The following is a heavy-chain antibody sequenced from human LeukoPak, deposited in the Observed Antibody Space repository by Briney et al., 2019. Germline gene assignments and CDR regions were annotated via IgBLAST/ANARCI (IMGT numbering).Heavy chain of an antibody. CDR2: INHSGST. V-gene: IGHV4-34*01. Sequence: PSETLSLTCAVYGGSFSGYYWSWIRQPPGKGLEWIGEINHSGSTNYNPSLKSRVTISVDTSKTQSSLKPSSVTAADTAVYYCARLPYYYDSSGYYYFSFDYWGQGTLVTVSS. D-gene: IGHD3-22*01. CDR1: GGSFSGYY. J-gene: IGHJ4*02. CDR3: ARLPYYYDSSGYYYFSFDY.